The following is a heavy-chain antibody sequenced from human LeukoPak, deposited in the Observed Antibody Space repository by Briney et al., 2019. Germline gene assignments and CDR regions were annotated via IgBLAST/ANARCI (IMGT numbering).Heavy chain of an antibody. Sequence: KPSPTLSLTCTVSGPSISNYCSGWTRQHPGKWMGWIGFIYYVGSTSYNRSLKSRVTISLDTSKHHFSLNLNSVTAADTDVYYCARHAYCGGDCFGGAFEIWGQGTMVTVAS. V-gene: IGHV4-59*08. CDR2: IYYVGST. CDR1: GPSISNYC. J-gene: IGHJ3*02. CDR3: ARHAYCGGDCFGGAFEI. D-gene: IGHD2-21*02.